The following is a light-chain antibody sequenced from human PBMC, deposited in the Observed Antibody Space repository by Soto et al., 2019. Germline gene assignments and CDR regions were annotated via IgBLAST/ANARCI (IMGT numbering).Light chain of an antibody. CDR1: QSVDSN. CDR3: QTYNNWPLT. V-gene: IGKV3-15*01. J-gene: IGKJ4*01. Sequence: EIVMTQSPATLSVSPGERATLSWRASQSVDSNLVWYQQKPGQPPRLLIYDTSTRATGVPARFSGSRSGPEFTLTINSLQSEDFAIYYCQTYNNWPLTCGGGNKGAIK. CDR2: DTS.